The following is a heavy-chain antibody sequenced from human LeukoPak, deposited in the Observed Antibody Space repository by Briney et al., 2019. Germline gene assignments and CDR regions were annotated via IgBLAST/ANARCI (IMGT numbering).Heavy chain of an antibody. CDR2: ISSSSSYI. V-gene: IGHV3-21*01. J-gene: IGHJ6*02. D-gene: IGHD5-18*01. CDR3: ARDLKGYGPDDYYYGMDV. CDR1: GFTFSSYS. Sequence: GGSLRLSCAASGFTFSSYSMNGVRQAPGKGLEWVSSISSSSSYIYYADSVKGRFTISRDNAKNSLYLQMNSLRAEDTAVYYCARDLKGYGPDDYYYGMDVWGQGTTVTVSS.